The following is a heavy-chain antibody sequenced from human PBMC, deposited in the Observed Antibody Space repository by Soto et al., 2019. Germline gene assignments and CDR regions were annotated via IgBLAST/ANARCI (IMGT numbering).Heavy chain of an antibody. CDR2: INPNSGGT. D-gene: IGHD1-1*01. J-gene: IGHJ6*02. CDR1: EYTFTDYY. V-gene: IGHV1-2*04. CDR3: ARSLRGEYRNDWSYYYYGMDV. Sequence: QVHLVQSGAEVKKPGASVKVSCKASEYTFTDYYIHWVRQAPGQGREWMGWINPNSGGTNYAQQFQGWVTITRDTSISTAYMELSSLISDGTAVYYCARSLRGEYRNDWSYYYYGMDVWGQGTTVTVSS.